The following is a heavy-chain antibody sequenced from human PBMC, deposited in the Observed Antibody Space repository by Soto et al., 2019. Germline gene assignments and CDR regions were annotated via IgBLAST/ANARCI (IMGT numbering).Heavy chain of an antibody. CDR3: AKGARPGPYNWNYGYYFDY. CDR2: ISGSGGST. D-gene: IGHD1-7*01. V-gene: IGHV3-23*01. J-gene: IGHJ4*02. Sequence: GGSLRLSCAASGFTFSSYAMSWVRQAPGKGLEWVSAISGSGGSTYYADSVKGRFTISRDNSKNTLYLQMNSLRAEDTAVYYCAKGARPGPYNWNYGYYFDYWGQGTLVTVSS. CDR1: GFTFSSYA.